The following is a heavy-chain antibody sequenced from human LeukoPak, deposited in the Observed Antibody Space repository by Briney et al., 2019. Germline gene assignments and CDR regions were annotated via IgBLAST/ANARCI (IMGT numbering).Heavy chain of an antibody. CDR2: IWYGGSNK. V-gene: IGHV3-33*08. CDR1: GFTFSSYG. CDR3: AREGIVVLPYYFDY. Sequence: GGSLRLSCAASGFTFSSYGMHWVRQAPGKGLEWVAVIWYGGSNKYYADSVKGRFTISRDNAKNSLSLQMNSLRADDTAVYYCAREGIVVLPYYFDYWGQGSLVTVSS. J-gene: IGHJ4*02. D-gene: IGHD3-10*01.